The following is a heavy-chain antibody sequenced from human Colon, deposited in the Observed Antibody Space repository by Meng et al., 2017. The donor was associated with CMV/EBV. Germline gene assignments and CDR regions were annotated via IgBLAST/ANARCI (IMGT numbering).Heavy chain of an antibody. J-gene: IGHJ6*02. D-gene: IGHD3-3*01. CDR1: GYTFTGYY. CDR2: INPNSDDT. CDR3: AREGGEGYDFWSGYYTTNYYGMDV. Sequence: ASVKVSCKASGYTFTGYYMHWVRQAPGQGLEWMGWINPNSDDTNYAQKFQGRVTMTTDTSTSTAYMELRSLRSDDTAVYYCAREGGEGYDFWSGYYTTNYYGMDVWGQGTTVTVSS. V-gene: IGHV1-2*02.